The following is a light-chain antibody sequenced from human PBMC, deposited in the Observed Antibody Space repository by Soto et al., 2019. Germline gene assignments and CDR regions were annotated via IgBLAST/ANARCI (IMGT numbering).Light chain of an antibody. V-gene: IGKV1-39*01. CDR1: QSISSY. Sequence: DIQLTQSQSSLSASVGDRVTLTCRASQSISSYLNWYQQKPGKAPKLLIYAASSLQSGVPSRFSGSGSGTDFTLTISSLQPEDFATYYCQQSYSTPRTFGQGTKVDIK. CDR3: QQSYSTPRT. J-gene: IGKJ1*01. CDR2: AAS.